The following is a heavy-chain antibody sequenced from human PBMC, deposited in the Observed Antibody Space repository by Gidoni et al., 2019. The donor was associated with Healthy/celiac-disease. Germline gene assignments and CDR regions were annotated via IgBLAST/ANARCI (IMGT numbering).Heavy chain of an antibody. V-gene: IGHV4-34*01. CDR3: ARGRGSAQVQSIAAVYFDY. CDR1: GGSFSGYY. CDR2: INHSGST. D-gene: IGHD6-6*01. J-gene: IGHJ4*02. Sequence: QVQLQQWGAGLLQPSETLSLTCAVYGGSFSGYYWSWIRQPPGKGLEWIGEINHSGSTNYNPSLQSRVTISVDTSKNQFSLKLSSVTAADTAVYYCARGRGSAQVQSIAAVYFDYWGQGTLVTVSS.